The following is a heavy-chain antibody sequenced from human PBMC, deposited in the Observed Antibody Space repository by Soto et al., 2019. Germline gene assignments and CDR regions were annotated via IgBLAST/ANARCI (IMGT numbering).Heavy chain of an antibody. CDR1: GGTFSSYA. Sequence: QVQLVQSGAEVKKPGSSVKVSCKASGGTFSSYAISWVRQAPGQGLEWMGGIIPIFGTANYAQKFQGRVTITADKSTSTAYMELSSLRSEDTAGYYCAREHCSGGSCYPGGYYYYGMDVWGQGTTVTVSS. J-gene: IGHJ6*02. CDR3: AREHCSGGSCYPGGYYYYGMDV. V-gene: IGHV1-69*06. CDR2: IIPIFGTA. D-gene: IGHD2-15*01.